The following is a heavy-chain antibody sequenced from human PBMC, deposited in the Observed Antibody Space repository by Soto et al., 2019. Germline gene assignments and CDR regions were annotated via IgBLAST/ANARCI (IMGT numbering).Heavy chain of an antibody. V-gene: IGHV1-69*02. J-gene: IGHJ4*02. CDR1: GYTFTSYY. CDR3: ACRGYSYGFDY. Sequence: SVKVSCKASGYTFTSYYMHWVRQAPGQGLEWMGRIIPILGIANYAQKFQGRVTITADESTSTAYMELSSLRSEDTAVYYCACRGYSYGFDYWGQGTLVTVSS. D-gene: IGHD5-18*01. CDR2: IIPILGIA.